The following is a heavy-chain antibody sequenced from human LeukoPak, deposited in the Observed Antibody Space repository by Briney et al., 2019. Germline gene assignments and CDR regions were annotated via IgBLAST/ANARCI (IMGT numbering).Heavy chain of an antibody. CDR2: IIPIFGTA. V-gene: IGHV1-69*05. CDR3: ATSYYVGSFDY. CDR1: GGTFSSYA. J-gene: IGHJ4*02. D-gene: IGHD3-10*02. Sequence: ASVKVSCKASGGTFSSYAISWVRQAPGQGLEWMGGIIPIFGTANYAQKFQGRVTITTDESTSTAYMELSSLRSEVTAVYYCATSYYVGSFDYWGQGTPVTVSS.